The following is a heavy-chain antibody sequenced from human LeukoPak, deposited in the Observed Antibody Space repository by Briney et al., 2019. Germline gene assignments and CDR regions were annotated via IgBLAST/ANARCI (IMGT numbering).Heavy chain of an antibody. V-gene: IGHV4-34*01. J-gene: IGHJ4*02. CDR3: ATRLPTDY. CDR2: IDHSGST. CDR1: GGSFSDYS. Sequence: SETLSLTCAVYGGSFSDYSWSWIRQPRGRGLEWIGKIDHSGSTSYNPSLKSRLTISVDTSKKQFSLKLNSVTAADTAVYYCATRLPTDYWGQGTLVTVSS. D-gene: IGHD5-12*01.